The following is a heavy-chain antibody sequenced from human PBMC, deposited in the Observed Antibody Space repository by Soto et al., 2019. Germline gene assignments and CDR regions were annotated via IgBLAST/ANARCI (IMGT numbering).Heavy chain of an antibody. V-gene: IGHV2-26*01. CDR3: ARRILKYYFDY. J-gene: IGHJ4*02. D-gene: IGHD2-8*02. Sequence: SCPTLVNPTQTLTLTCTVSGFSLSNARMGVSWIRQPPGKALEWLAHIFSNGEKSYSTSLHSRLTISRDNLKSQVVLTMTNMDPVDTATYYCARRILKYYFDYWGQGTLVTVSS. CDR2: IFSNGEK. CDR1: GFSLSNARMG.